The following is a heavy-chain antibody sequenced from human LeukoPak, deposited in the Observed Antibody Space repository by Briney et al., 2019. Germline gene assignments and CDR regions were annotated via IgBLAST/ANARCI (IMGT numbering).Heavy chain of an antibody. CDR2: IYYSGST. Sequence: SETLSLTCTVSGGSISSSSYYWGWIRQPPGKGLEWIGSIYYSGSTYYNPSLKSRVTISVDTSKNQFSLKLSSVTAADTAVYYCARRRYDFWSGYYGLYYYGMDVWGQGTTVTVSS. CDR3: ARRRYDFWSGYYGLYYYGMDV. CDR1: GGSISSSSYY. J-gene: IGHJ6*02. D-gene: IGHD3-3*01. V-gene: IGHV4-39*01.